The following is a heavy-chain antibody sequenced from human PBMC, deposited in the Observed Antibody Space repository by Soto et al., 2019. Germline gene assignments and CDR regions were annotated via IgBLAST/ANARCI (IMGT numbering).Heavy chain of an antibody. CDR3: AHRPDGYCSGGSCYPPEYFQH. D-gene: IGHD2-15*01. Sequence: QITLKESGPTLVKPTQTLTLTCTFSGFSLSTSGVGVGWIRQPPGKALEWLALIYWDDDKRYSPSLKSRLTITKDTSKNQVVLTMTHMDPVDTATYYCAHRPDGYCSGGSCYPPEYFQHWGQGTLVTVSS. CDR1: GFSLSTSGVG. V-gene: IGHV2-5*02. J-gene: IGHJ1*01. CDR2: IYWDDDK.